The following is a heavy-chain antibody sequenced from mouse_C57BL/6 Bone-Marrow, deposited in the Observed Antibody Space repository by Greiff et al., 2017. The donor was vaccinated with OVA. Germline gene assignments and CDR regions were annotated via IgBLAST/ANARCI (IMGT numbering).Heavy chain of an antibody. CDR3: AKRAYRYGWFAY. J-gene: IGHJ3*01. CDR2: IWRGGST. Sequence: VMLVESGPGLVQPSQSLSITCTVSGFSLTSYGVHWVRQSPGKGLEWLGVIWRGGSTDYNAAFMSKLSITKDNSKSQVFFKMNSLQADDTAIYYCAKRAYRYGWFAYWGQGTLVTVSA. CDR1: GFSLTSYG. V-gene: IGHV2-5*01. D-gene: IGHD1-1*01.